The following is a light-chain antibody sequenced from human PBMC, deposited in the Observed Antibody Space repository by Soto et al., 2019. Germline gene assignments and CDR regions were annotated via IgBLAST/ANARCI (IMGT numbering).Light chain of an antibody. CDR1: SGDVGGYNY. CDR3: SSYTSSSTFYV. V-gene: IGLV2-14*03. Sequence: QSALTQPASVSGSHGQSITISCTGTSGDVGGYNYVSWYQQHPGKAPKLMIFDVSDRPSGVSNRFSGSKSGNTASLTISGLQAEDEADYYCSSYTSSSTFYVFGTGTKLTVL. CDR2: DVS. J-gene: IGLJ1*01.